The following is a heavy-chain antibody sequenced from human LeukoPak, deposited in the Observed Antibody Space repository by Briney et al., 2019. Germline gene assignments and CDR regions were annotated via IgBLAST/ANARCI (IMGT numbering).Heavy chain of an antibody. Sequence: PSETLSLTCAVYGGSFSGYYWSWIRQPPGKGLEWIGEINHSGSTNYNPSLKSRVTISVGTSKNQFSLKLSSVTAADTAVYYCARHAHRYSSSVDYWGQGTLVTVSS. CDR2: INHSGST. J-gene: IGHJ4*02. V-gene: IGHV4-34*01. CDR3: ARHAHRYSSSVDY. D-gene: IGHD6-6*01. CDR1: GGSFSGYY.